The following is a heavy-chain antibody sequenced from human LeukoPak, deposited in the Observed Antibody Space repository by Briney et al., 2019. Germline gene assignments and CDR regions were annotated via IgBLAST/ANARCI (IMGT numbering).Heavy chain of an antibody. J-gene: IGHJ4*02. CDR3: ARAGIDYGDYWTRFDY. D-gene: IGHD4-17*01. CDR2: INSDGSST. V-gene: IGHV3-74*01. CDR1: GFTFSSYW. Sequence: GGSLRLSCAASGFTFSSYWMHWVRQAPGKGLVWVSRINSDGSSTTYANSVKGRFTISRDNAKNTLYLQMNSLRVEDTAVYYCARAGIDYGDYWTRFDYWGQGTLVTVSS.